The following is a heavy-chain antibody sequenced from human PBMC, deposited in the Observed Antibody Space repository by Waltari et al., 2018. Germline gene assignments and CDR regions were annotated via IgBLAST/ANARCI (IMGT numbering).Heavy chain of an antibody. V-gene: IGHV1-69-2*01. CDR2: LEPEDGQP. J-gene: IGHJ3*01. D-gene: IGHD3-10*01. CDR3: AAALGGGISASRPFHF. CDR1: GDTFTDHY. Sequence: EVQLLQSGAEVKKPGTPVKISCKVSGDTFTDHYIHWIQQAPGKGLQWMGLLEPEDGQPVYAEKFQGRVTMTADTSIHTAYMELTSLTAEDTAFYYCAAALGGGISASRPFHFWGQGTMITVSS.